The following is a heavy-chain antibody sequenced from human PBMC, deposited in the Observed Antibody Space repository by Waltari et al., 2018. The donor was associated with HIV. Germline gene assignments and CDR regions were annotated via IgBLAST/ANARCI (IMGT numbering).Heavy chain of an antibody. Sequence: QVQLVESGVGVVQPGKSLRLSCAASGFSLSNSGMHWVRQAPGKGLEWVALIWYDGSNKYYGDSVKGRFTISRDISKNTLYLQMNSLRAEDTAVYFCARDFALDSWGPGTLVTVSS. V-gene: IGHV3-33*01. CDR2: IWYDGSNK. CDR1: GFSLSNSG. CDR3: ARDFALDS. J-gene: IGHJ4*02.